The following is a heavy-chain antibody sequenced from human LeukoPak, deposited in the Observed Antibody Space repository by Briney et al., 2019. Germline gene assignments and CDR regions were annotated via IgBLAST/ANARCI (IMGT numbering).Heavy chain of an antibody. CDR3: ARGRIVVVPAGNWFDP. V-gene: IGHV1-18*01. CDR2: ISAYNGNT. D-gene: IGHD2-2*01. Sequence: GASVKVSCKASGYTFTSYGINWVRQAPGQGLEGMGWISAYNGNTNYAQKLQGRVTMTTDTSTSTAYMELRSLRSDDSAVYYCARGRIVVVPAGNWFDPWGQGTLVTVSS. CDR1: GYTFTSYG. J-gene: IGHJ5*02.